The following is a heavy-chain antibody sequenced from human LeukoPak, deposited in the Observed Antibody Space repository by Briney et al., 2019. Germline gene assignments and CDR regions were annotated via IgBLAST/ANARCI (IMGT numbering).Heavy chain of an antibody. CDR1: GGSFSGYY. CDR2: INHSGST. CDR3: ARAIGVSGVPSSSWKFDY. J-gene: IGHJ4*02. Sequence: SETLSLTCAVYGGSFSGYYWSWIRQPPGKGLEWIGEINHSGSTNYNPSLKSRVTISVDTPKNQLSLQLNSGTPDDTAVYYCARAIGVSGVPSSSWKFDYWGQGTLVTVSS. D-gene: IGHD6-13*01. V-gene: IGHV4-34*01.